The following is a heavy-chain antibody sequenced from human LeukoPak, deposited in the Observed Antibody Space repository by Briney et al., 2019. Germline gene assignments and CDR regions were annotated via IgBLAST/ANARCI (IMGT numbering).Heavy chain of an antibody. CDR2: IYPGDSDT. CDR3: ARRIAVAGTGYYGMDV. CDR1: GYSFTRFW. D-gene: IGHD6-19*01. J-gene: IGHJ6*02. V-gene: IGHV5-51*01. Sequence: GESLKISCKGSGYSFTRFWIGWLRQMPGKGLEWMGIIYPGDSDTRYSPSFQGQVTISADKSISTAYLQWSSLKASDTATYYCARRIAVAGTGYYGMDVWGQGTTVTVSS.